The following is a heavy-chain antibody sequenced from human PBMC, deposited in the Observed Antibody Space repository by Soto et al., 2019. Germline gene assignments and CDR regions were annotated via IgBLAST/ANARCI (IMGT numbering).Heavy chain of an antibody. Sequence: GGSLRLSCAASGFTFSSYGMHWVRQAPGKGLEWVAVISYDGSNKYYADSVKGRFTISRDNSKNTLYLQMNSLRAEDTAVYYCVRDDGWNTFDHWGQGTLVTVSS. D-gene: IGHD1-1*01. J-gene: IGHJ4*02. CDR3: VRDDGWNTFDH. V-gene: IGHV3-30*03. CDR2: ISYDGSNK. CDR1: GFTFSSYG.